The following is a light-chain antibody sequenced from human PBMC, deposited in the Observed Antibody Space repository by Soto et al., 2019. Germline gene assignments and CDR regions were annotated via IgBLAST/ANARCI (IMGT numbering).Light chain of an antibody. CDR3: AAWDDSLNAFYV. J-gene: IGLJ1*01. CDR2: DNH. Sequence: LTEPRTVSGTPGQRVTISNSGSRSNIGSNTVNWYQDLPGTAPKLLVYDNHHRPSGVPDRFSGSKSGTSASLAISGLQSEDEAEYYCAAWDDSLNAFYVFGTGTKVTVL. CDR1: RSNIGSNT. V-gene: IGLV1-44*01.